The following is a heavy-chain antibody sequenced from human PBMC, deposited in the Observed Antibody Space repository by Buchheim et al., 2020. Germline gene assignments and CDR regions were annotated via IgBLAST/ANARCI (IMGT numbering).Heavy chain of an antibody. J-gene: IGHJ6*02. CDR2: INPDGSDT. CDR1: GFTFSSDW. D-gene: IGHD2-15*01. Sequence: EERLVESGGGLGQPGGSLRLSCAASGFTFSSDWMHWVRQAPGKGLVWVSRINPDGSDTTYADSVKGRFTISRDTGRNTLYPQMNSLRGEDTAIYYCTRSANFFRGMDVWGQGTT. CDR3: TRSANFFRGMDV. V-gene: IGHV3-74*01.